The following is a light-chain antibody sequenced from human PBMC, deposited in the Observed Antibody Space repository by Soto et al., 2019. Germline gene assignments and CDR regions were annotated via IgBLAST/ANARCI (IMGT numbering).Light chain of an antibody. CDR1: SSDVGGYNY. J-gene: IGLJ2*01. Sequence: QSALTQPPSASGSPGQSITISCTGTSSDVGGYNYVSWYQQHPGKAPKLMIYDVTERPSGVPDRFSGSKSGNTASLTVSGLQAEDEADYYCSSYAGNNIVLFGGGTKVTVL. CDR2: DVT. CDR3: SSYAGNNIVL. V-gene: IGLV2-8*01.